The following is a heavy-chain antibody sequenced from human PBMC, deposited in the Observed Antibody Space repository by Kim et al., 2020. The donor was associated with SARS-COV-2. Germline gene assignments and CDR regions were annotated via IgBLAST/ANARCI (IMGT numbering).Heavy chain of an antibody. CDR1: GGSISSGDYY. D-gene: IGHD5-12*01. CDR3: AREDIVATTLFHGHFKPGPVDY. J-gene: IGHJ4*02. Sequence: SETLSLTCTVSGGSISSGDYYWSWIRQPPGKGLEWIGYIYYSGSTYYNPSLKSRVTISVDTSKNQFSLKLSSVTAADTAVYYCAREDIVATTLFHGHFKPGPVDYWGQGTLVTVSS. V-gene: IGHV4-30-4*01. CDR2: IYYSGST.